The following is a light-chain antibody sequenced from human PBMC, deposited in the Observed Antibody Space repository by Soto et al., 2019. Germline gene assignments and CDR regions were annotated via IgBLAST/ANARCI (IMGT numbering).Light chain of an antibody. CDR1: QRVSSSY. CDR2: GAS. J-gene: IGKJ2*01. V-gene: IGKV3-20*01. Sequence: EIVLTQSPGTLSLSPGERATLSCRASQRVSSSYFAWYQQKPGQAPRLLIYGASRRATDSPDRFTGSGSGTDFTLTITRLEPEDFAVYYCQQYEAFGQGTKLEIK. CDR3: QQYEA.